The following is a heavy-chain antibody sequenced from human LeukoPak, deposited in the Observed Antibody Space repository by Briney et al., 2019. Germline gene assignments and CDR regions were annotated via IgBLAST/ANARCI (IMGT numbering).Heavy chain of an antibody. CDR3: AKGAGGFSYYNWFDP. J-gene: IGHJ5*02. Sequence: SETLSLTCTVSVGSISSSSYYWGWIRQPPGKGLEWVGSIFYSGSTYYNPSLKSRVTISVDTSKNQFSLKLASVTAADTAIYYCAKGAGGFSYYNWFDPWGQGTLVTVSS. V-gene: IGHV4-39*07. CDR2: IFYSGST. D-gene: IGHD5-18*01. CDR1: VGSISSSSYY.